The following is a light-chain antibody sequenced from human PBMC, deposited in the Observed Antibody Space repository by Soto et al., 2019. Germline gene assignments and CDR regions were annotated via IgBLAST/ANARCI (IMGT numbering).Light chain of an antibody. Sequence: DIVTSESLDTLAVPLGEWATIDCKSLQCLLYSSNNKNYFAWYQQKPGQPPKLLIYWASTRESGVPDRFSGSGSGTDFTLTISSLQAEDVAVYYCQQYYNTPRTFGQGTKVDIK. V-gene: IGKV4-1*01. CDR2: WAS. J-gene: IGKJ3*01. CDR1: QCLLYSSNNKNY. CDR3: QQYYNTPRT.